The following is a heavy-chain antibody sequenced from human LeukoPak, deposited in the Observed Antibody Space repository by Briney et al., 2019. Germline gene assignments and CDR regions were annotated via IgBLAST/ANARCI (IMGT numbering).Heavy chain of an antibody. CDR2: LYSGGTT. CDR1: GFTVSTNY. CDR3: ARNPSGHSFDY. J-gene: IGHJ4*02. Sequence: QTGGSLRLPCAASGFTVSTNYMSWVRQAPGKGLEWVSVLYSGGTTYYADSVKGRFTISRDNSKNTLYLQMNSLRAEDTAVYYCARNPSGHSFDYWGQGTLVTVSS. V-gene: IGHV3-53*01.